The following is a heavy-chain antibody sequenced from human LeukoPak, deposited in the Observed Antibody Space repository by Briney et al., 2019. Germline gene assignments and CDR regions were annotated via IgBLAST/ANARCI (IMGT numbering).Heavy chain of an antibody. CDR3: ASSYYYDSSEKNAFDI. CDR2: IYYSGST. D-gene: IGHD3-22*01. J-gene: IGHJ3*02. V-gene: IGHV4-59*01. CDR1: GGSISSYY. Sequence: SETLSLTCTVSGGSISSYYWSWIRQPPGKGLEWIGYIYYSGSTNYNPSLKSRVTISVDTSKNQFSLKLSPVTAADTAVYYCASSYYYDSSEKNAFDIWGQGTMVTVSS.